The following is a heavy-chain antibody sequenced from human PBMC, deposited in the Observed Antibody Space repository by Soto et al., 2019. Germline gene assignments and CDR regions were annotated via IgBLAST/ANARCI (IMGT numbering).Heavy chain of an antibody. CDR3: ARDDAGIAVAASSFYGMDV. Sequence: QVQLVQSGAEVKKPGASVKVSCKASGYTFTSYGISWVRQAPGQGLEWMGWISAYNGNTNYAQKLQGRVTMTTDTXXSXAXXELRSLRSDDTAVYYCARDDAGIAVAASSFYGMDVWGQGTTVTVSS. CDR1: GYTFTSYG. D-gene: IGHD6-19*01. V-gene: IGHV1-18*01. J-gene: IGHJ6*02. CDR2: ISAYNGNT.